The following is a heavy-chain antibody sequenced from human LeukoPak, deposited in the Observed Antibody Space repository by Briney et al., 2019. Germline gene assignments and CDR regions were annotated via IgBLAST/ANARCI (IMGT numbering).Heavy chain of an antibody. CDR2: IYTSGST. Sequence: SETLSLTCTVSGGSISSYYWSWIRQPPGKGLEWIGYIYTSGSTNYNPSLKSRVTISVDTSKNQFSLKLSSVTAADTAVYYCASTSSGYYPTIDYWGQGTLVTVSS. CDR3: ASTSSGYYPTIDY. J-gene: IGHJ4*02. CDR1: GGSISSYY. D-gene: IGHD3-22*01. V-gene: IGHV4-4*09.